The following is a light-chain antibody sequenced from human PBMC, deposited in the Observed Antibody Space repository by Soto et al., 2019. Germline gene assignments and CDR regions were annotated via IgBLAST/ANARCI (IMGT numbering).Light chain of an antibody. Sequence: QSALTQPASVSGSPGQSITISCTGTSSDVGSYNLVSWYQQHPGKAPKLMIYEVTKRPSGVSNRFSGSKSGNTASLTISGLLAEDEAEYYCFSYAAPSTFVFGTGTKLTVL. CDR2: EVT. CDR1: SSDVGSYNL. V-gene: IGLV2-23*02. CDR3: FSYAAPSTFV. J-gene: IGLJ1*01.